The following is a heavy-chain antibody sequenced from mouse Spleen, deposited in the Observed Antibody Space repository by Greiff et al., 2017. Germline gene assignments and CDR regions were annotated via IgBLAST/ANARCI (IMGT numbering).Heavy chain of an antibody. J-gene: IGHJ4*01. D-gene: IGHD3-3*01. CDR3: ARGGLPYAMDY. CDR2: IYPRSGNT. Sequence: VKLMESGAELARPGASVKLSCKASGYTFTSYGISWVKQRTGQGLEWIGEIYPRSGNTYYNEKFKGKATLTADKSSSTAYMELRSLTSEDSAVYFCARGGLPYAMDYWGQGTSVTVSS. V-gene: IGHV1-81*01. CDR1: GYTFTSYG.